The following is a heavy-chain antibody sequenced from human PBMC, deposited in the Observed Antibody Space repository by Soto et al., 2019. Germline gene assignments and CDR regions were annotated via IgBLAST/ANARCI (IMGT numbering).Heavy chain of an antibody. V-gene: IGHV3-74*01. CDR3: ARGYSGYGNFDY. Sequence: GESLKISCAASGFTFSTWMHWVRQAPGKGLVWVSRISGDGTSAYYADSVQGRFTISRDNAKNTLYLQMNSLRAEDTAVYYCARGYSGYGNFDYWGQGTLVTVSS. D-gene: IGHD5-12*01. CDR2: ISGDGTSA. J-gene: IGHJ4*02. CDR1: GFTFSTW.